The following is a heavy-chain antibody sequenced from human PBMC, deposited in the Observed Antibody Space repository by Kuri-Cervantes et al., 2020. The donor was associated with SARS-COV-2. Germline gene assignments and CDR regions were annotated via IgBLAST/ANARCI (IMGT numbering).Heavy chain of an antibody. V-gene: IGHV4-34*01. J-gene: IGHJ4*02. CDR1: GGSFSGYY. Sequence: SQTLSLTCAVYGGSFSGYYWSWIRQPPGKGLEWIGEINHSGSTNYNPSLKSRVTISVDTSKNQFSLKLSSVTAADTAVYYCARGPSYGKSIDYWGQGTLVTVSS. CDR3: ARGPSYGKSIDY. D-gene: IGHD5-18*01. CDR2: INHSGST.